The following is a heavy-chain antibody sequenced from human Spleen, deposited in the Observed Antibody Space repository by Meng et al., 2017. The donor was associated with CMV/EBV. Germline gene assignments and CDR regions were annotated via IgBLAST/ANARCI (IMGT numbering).Heavy chain of an antibody. Sequence: CRGSRYNFTSYWIGCVRQMPRRSLEWMEIICPGDSDARYRPSFQSQVTISADKSISTAYLQWSSLKASDTAMYYCARPRLQKDAFDIWGQGTMVTVSS. J-gene: IGHJ3*02. CDR1: RYNFTSYW. D-gene: IGHD4-11*01. CDR3: ARPRLQKDAFDI. V-gene: IGHV5-51*01. CDR2: ICPGDSDA.